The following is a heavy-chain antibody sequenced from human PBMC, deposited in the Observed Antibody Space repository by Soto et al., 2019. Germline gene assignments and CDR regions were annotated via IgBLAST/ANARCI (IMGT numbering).Heavy chain of an antibody. V-gene: IGHV4-59*01. CDR1: GGSISSYY. J-gene: IGHJ5*02. CDR2: IYYSGST. Sequence: SETLSLTCTVSGGSISSYYWSWIRQPPGKGLEWIGYIYYSGSTNYNPSLKSRVTISVDTSKNQFSLKLSSVTAADTAVYYCARGHGDYVRSYWFDPWGQGTLVTVSS. D-gene: IGHD4-17*01. CDR3: ARGHGDYVRSYWFDP.